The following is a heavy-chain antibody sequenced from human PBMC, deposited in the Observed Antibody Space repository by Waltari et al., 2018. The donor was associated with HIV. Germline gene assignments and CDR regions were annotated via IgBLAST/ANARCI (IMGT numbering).Heavy chain of an antibody. V-gene: IGHV4-31*03. D-gene: IGHD3-22*01. J-gene: IGHJ4*02. CDR1: GGSLRSRGYY. Sequence: QVQLQESGPGLVKPSQTLSLTCTVSGGSLRSRGYYWSWLRPHPGKGLEWSGYIYYSGSTYDNPALKSRLTISVDTSKNQFSLKLNSVTAADTAVYDCARGWLSRGYYLWGQGTLVTVSS. CDR2: IYYSGST. CDR3: ARGWLSRGYYL.